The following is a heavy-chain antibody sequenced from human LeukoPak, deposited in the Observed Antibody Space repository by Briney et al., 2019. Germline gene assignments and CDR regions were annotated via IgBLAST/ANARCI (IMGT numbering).Heavy chain of an antibody. V-gene: IGHV3-48*01. CDR3: ARVRLGESSIADY. D-gene: IGHD3-16*01. Sequence: GGSLRLSCTASGFTFNGYGMNWVRQAPGKGLEWDSYISSISSTIYYSDSVKGRFTISRDNAKNSLYLQMNSLRVEDTAVYYCARVRLGESSIADYWGQGTLVTVSS. CDR2: ISSISSTI. J-gene: IGHJ4*02. CDR1: GFTFNGYG.